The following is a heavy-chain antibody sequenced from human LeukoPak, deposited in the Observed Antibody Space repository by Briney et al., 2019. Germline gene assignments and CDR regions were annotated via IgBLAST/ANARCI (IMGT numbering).Heavy chain of an antibody. CDR1: GFTFSNAW. V-gene: IGHV3-15*01. CDR2: IRSNIDGGTP. D-gene: IGHD2-8*01. Sequence: GGSLRLSCAASGFTFSNAWMSWVRQAPGKGLEWVGRIRSNIDGGTPDYATPVKGRFTISRDNSKNTLYLQMNSLRAEDTAVYYCAKDSAYGIVLMVYADYWGQGTLVTVSS. J-gene: IGHJ4*02. CDR3: AKDSAYGIVLMVYADY.